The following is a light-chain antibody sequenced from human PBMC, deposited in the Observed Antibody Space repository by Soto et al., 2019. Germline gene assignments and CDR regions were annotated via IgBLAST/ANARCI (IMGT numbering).Light chain of an antibody. CDR1: QSISSW. Sequence: DIQMTQSPSTMSASVGDRVTITCRARQSISSWLAWYQQKPGKAPKLLIYKASSLESGVLSRFSGSGSGTEVTLTISSLQPDDFANYYCQQYNSYPLTFGQGTKVDIK. J-gene: IGKJ1*01. V-gene: IGKV1-5*03. CDR2: KAS. CDR3: QQYNSYPLT.